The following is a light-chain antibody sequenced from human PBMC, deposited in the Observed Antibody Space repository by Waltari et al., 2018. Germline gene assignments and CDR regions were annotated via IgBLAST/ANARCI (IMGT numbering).Light chain of an antibody. CDR2: YVR. CDR1: SKDVGANDY. Sequence: QSALSQPASVSGSPGQSVTISCTGTSKDVGANDYASWYQHHPGRAPKLLLCYVRHRSSGVLIRVSSSRTGNTAPLTSSGLQHEDEADYYCSAYTTSETRVFGGGTRLTVL. V-gene: IGLV2-14*03. CDR3: SAYTTSETRV. J-gene: IGLJ3*02.